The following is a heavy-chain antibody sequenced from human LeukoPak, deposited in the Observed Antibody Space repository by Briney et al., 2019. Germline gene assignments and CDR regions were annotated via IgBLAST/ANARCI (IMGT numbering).Heavy chain of an antibody. D-gene: IGHD6-13*01. J-gene: IGHJ5*02. CDR3: ARDLIAAAGNNWFDP. CDR1: GFTFSTYR. V-gene: IGHV3-7*01. Sequence: PGGSLRLSCAASGFTFSTYRMTWVRQAPGKGLEWVANIKQDGSEKYYVDSMKGRISISRDNAKKSLYLQMNSLRAEDTAVYYCARDLIAAAGNNWFDPWGQGTLVTVSS. CDR2: IKQDGSEK.